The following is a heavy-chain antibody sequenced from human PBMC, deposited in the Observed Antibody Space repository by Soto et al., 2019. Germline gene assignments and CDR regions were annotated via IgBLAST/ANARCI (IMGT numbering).Heavy chain of an antibody. J-gene: IGHJ4*02. D-gene: IGHD1-1*01. V-gene: IGHV1-24*01. Sequence: ASVKVSCKVSGYTLTELSMHWVRQAPGKGLEWMGGFDPEDGETIYAQKSQGRVTMTEDTSTDTAYMELSSLRSEDTAVYYCAKYWNRPRSIDYWGQGTLVTVSS. CDR1: GYTLTELS. CDR2: FDPEDGET. CDR3: AKYWNRPRSIDY.